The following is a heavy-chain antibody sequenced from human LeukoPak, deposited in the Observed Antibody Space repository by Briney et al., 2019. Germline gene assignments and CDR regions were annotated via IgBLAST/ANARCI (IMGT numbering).Heavy chain of an antibody. CDR1: GGSISSYY. CDR3: ARGVDGSGYYK. D-gene: IGHD3-22*01. V-gene: IGHV4-59*12. CDR2: IYNSGST. J-gene: IGHJ4*02. Sequence: SETLSLTCTVSGGSISSYYWSWIRQPPGKGLEWIGYIYNSGSTNYSPSLKRRVTISVDTSKNQFSLKLSSVTAADTAVYYCARGVDGSGYYKWGQGTLVTVSS.